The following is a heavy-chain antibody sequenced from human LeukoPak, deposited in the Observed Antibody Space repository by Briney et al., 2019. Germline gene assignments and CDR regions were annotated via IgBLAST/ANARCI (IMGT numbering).Heavy chain of an antibody. CDR2: IWYDGSNK. CDR3: AKDIEAVYCSSTSCYREYYYGMDV. V-gene: IGHV3-33*03. CDR1: GFTFSSYG. D-gene: IGHD2-2*02. J-gene: IGHJ6*02. Sequence: GGSLRLSCAASGFTFSSYGMHWVRQAPGKGLEWVAVIWYDGSNKYYADSVKGRFTISRDNAKNSLYLQMNSLRAEDTALYYCAKDIEAVYCSSTSCYREYYYGMDVWGQGTTVTVSS.